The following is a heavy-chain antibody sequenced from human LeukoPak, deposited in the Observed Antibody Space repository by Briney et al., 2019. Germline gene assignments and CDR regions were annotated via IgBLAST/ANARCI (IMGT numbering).Heavy chain of an antibody. J-gene: IGHJ6*02. CDR3: ARYDYYYGMDV. CDR1: GGSISSYY. V-gene: IGHV4-59*01. CDR2: IYYSGST. Sequence: PSETLSLTCTVSGGSISSYYWSWIRQPPGKGLEWIGYIYYSGSTNYNPSLKGRVTISVDTSKNQFSLKLSSVTAADTAVYYCARYDYYYGMDVWGQGTTVTVSS.